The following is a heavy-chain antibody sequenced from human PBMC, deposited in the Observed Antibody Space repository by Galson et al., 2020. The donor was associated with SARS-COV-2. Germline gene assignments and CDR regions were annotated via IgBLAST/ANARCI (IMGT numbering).Heavy chain of an antibody. CDR1: GFTFDDYA. V-gene: IGHV3-9*01. Sequence: GGSLRLSCAASGFTFDDYAMHWVRQAPGKGLEWVSGISWNSGSIGYADSVKGRFTISRDNAKNSLYLQMNSLRAEDTALYYCAKDKDIVLMVYAPTPFDYWGQGTLVTVSS. D-gene: IGHD2-8*01. J-gene: IGHJ4*02. CDR2: ISWNSGSI. CDR3: AKDKDIVLMVYAPTPFDY.